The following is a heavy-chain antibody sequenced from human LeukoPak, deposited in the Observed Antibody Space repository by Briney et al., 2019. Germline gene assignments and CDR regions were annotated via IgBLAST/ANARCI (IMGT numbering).Heavy chain of an antibody. D-gene: IGHD6-13*01. CDR1: GGSISSSSYY. CDR3: ATARGSWPYYFDY. CDR2: IYTSGST. Sequence: SETLSLTCTVSGGSISSSSYYWGWIRQPPGKGLEWIGRIYTSGSTNYNPSLKSRVTISVDTSKNQFSLKLSSVTAADTAVYYCATARGSWPYYFDYWGQGTLVTVSS. J-gene: IGHJ4*02. V-gene: IGHV4-39*07.